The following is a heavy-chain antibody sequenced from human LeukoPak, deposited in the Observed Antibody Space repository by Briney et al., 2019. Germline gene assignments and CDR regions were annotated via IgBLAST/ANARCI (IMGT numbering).Heavy chain of an antibody. Sequence: GRSLRLSCAASGFTFSSYGMHWVRQAPGKGLEWVAVISYDGSNKYYADSVKGRFTISRDNSKNTLYLQMNSLRAEGTAVYYCAKDLHNDYGDLVPFGYWGQGTLVTVSS. CDR1: GFTFSSYG. CDR2: ISYDGSNK. D-gene: IGHD4-17*01. CDR3: AKDLHNDYGDLVPFGY. V-gene: IGHV3-30*18. J-gene: IGHJ4*02.